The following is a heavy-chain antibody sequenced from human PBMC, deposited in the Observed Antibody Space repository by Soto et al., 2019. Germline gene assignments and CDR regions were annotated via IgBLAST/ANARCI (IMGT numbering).Heavy chain of an antibody. CDR2: ISGSGGST. J-gene: IGHJ4*02. CDR1: GFTFSTYA. V-gene: IGHV3-23*01. D-gene: IGHD6-13*01. Sequence: EVQLLESGGGLVQPGGSLRLSCAASGFTFSTYAMSWVRQAPGKGLEWVSAISGSGGSTYYADSVKGRFTISRDNSKNTLYLPMNSLRAEDSAVYYCATPPSSSWSSQFWGQGTLVTVSS. CDR3: ATPPSSSWSSQF.